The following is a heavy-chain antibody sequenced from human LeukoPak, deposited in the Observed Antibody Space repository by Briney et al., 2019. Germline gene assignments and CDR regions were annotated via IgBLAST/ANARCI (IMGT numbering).Heavy chain of an antibody. CDR3: ARDGRYDSSGYYYFDY. CDR2: MNPNSGNT. Sequence: ASVKVSCKASGYTFTSYDINWVRQATGQGLEWMGWMNPNSGNTGYAQKFQGRVTMTRNTSISTAYMELSSLRSEDTAVYYCARDGRYDSSGYYYFDYWGQGTLVTVSS. D-gene: IGHD3-22*01. V-gene: IGHV1-8*01. CDR1: GYTFTSYD. J-gene: IGHJ4*02.